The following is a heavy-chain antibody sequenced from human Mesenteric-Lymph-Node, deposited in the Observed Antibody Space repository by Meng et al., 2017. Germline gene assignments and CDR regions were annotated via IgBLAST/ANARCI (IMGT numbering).Heavy chain of an antibody. CDR1: GGTFSSYA. Sequence: SVKVSCKASGGTFSSYAISWVRQAPGQGLEWMGGIIPIFGTANYAQKFQGRVTITADKSTSTAYMELSSLRSEDTAVYYCARYVYYDSSGYYPAGWFDPWGQGTLVTVSS. CDR2: IIPIFGTA. CDR3: ARYVYYDSSGYYPAGWFDP. V-gene: IGHV1-69*06. J-gene: IGHJ5*02. D-gene: IGHD3-22*01.